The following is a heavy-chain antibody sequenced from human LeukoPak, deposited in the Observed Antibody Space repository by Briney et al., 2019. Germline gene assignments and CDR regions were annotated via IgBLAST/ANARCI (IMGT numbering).Heavy chain of an antibody. CDR3: ARDCSSTSCYLQESGP. V-gene: IGHV1-2*02. Sequence: GASVKVSCKASGYTFTGYYIHWVRQAPGQGLEWMGWINPNSGDTNYAQKFQGRVTMTRDTSISTAYMELNRLRSDDTAVYYCARDCSSTSCYLQESGPWGQGTLVTVSS. CDR2: INPNSGDT. CDR1: GYTFTGYY. J-gene: IGHJ5*02. D-gene: IGHD2-2*01.